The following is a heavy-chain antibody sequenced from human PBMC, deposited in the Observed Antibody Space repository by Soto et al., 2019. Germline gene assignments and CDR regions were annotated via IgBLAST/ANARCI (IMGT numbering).Heavy chain of an antibody. D-gene: IGHD2-2*01. CDR1: GGSISLERFY. J-gene: IGHJ4*02. V-gene: IGHV4-61*01. CDR2: VSHTGAT. CDR3: AREFSADNINYYEF. Sequence: QVQLQESGPGLVKPSETLSLTCTVSGGSISLERFYWTWIRQPPGKGLEWIGYVSHTGATNYNPSLQSRVDISLATSRNQYSLKLRSLTAADTSVYFCAREFSADNINYYEFWGQGTLVSVSA.